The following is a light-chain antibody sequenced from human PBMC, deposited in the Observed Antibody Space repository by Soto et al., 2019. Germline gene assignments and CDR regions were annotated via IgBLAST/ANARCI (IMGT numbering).Light chain of an antibody. CDR3: QQSYTTLIT. CDR1: QSISYY. CDR2: AAS. V-gene: IGKV1-39*01. J-gene: IGKJ5*01. Sequence: IPMTQSPSSLSASVGDRVTITCRASQSISYYLNWYQQKPGKAPELLIYAASSLQSGVPSRFSGSGSGTDFTLTISSLQPEDFATYYCQQSYTTLITFGQGTRLDIK.